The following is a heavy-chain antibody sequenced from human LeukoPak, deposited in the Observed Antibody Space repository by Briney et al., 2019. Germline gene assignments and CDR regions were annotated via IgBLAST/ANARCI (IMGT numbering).Heavy chain of an antibody. CDR2: IKQDGSEK. J-gene: IGHJ4*02. D-gene: IGHD3-22*01. V-gene: IGHV3-7*03. CDR1: GFTFSSYW. CDR3: AKDGDQYYHSSGYYGHFAY. Sequence: GGSLRPSCAASGFTFSSYWMSWVRQAPGKGLEWVANIKQDGSEKYYVDPVKGRFTISRDNAKNSLYLQVNSLRAEDTAVYYCAKDGDQYYHSSGYYGHFAYWGQGTLVTVSS.